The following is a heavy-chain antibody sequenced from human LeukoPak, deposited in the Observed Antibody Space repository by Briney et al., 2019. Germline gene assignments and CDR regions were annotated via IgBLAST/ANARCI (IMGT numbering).Heavy chain of an antibody. J-gene: IGHJ6*02. CDR2: ITWNSGSI. CDR3: AKGSSPYCYYGMDV. D-gene: IGHD6-6*01. Sequence: PGGSLRLSCAASGFTFDDYAMHWVRQAPGKGLEWVSGITWNSGSIDYADSVKGRFTISRDNAKNSLYLQMNSLRDEDTALYYCAKGSSPYCYYGMDVWGQGTTVTVSS. CDR1: GFTFDDYA. V-gene: IGHV3-9*01.